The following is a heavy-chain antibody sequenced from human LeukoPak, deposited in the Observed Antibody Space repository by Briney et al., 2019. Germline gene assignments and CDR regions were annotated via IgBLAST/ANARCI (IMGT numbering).Heavy chain of an antibody. Sequence: GGSLRLSCVDSGFTSSSYAMSWVRQAPGGGLEWGSAISGNGGTPYYADSVKGRFTISRDNSKNTLYLQMNSLRAEDAAVFYCAKATTISAAGSHFVYWGQGTLVTVSS. D-gene: IGHD6-13*01. CDR1: GFTSSSYA. CDR2: ISGNGGTP. CDR3: AKATTISAAGSHFVY. J-gene: IGHJ4*02. V-gene: IGHV3-23*01.